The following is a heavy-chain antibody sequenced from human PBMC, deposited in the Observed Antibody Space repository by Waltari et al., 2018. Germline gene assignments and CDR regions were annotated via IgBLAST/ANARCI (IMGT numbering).Heavy chain of an antibody. CDR2: IYSGGST. D-gene: IGHD6-6*01. CDR1: GFPVSAHS. Sequence: EVQLVETGGGLIQPGGSLRPSCAASGFPVSAHSMGWVRQAPGKGVGWVSVIYSGGSTYYADSVKGRFTISRDNSKNTLYLQMNSLRAEDTAVYYCARSLYINSNSYPYYFDYWGQGTLVTVSS. J-gene: IGHJ4*02. V-gene: IGHV3-53*02. CDR3: ARSLYINSNSYPYYFDY.